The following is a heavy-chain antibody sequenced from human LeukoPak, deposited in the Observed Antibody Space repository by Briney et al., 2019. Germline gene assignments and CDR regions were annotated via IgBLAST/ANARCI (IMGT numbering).Heavy chain of an antibody. Sequence: WASVKVSCKASGYTFTSYGISWVRQAPGQGLEWMGWISAYNGNTNYAQKLQGRVTMTTDTSTSTAYMELRSLRSDDTAVYYCARERGQYSSSWYFDYWGQGTLVTVSS. CDR2: ISAYNGNT. V-gene: IGHV1-18*04. CDR1: GYTFTSYG. D-gene: IGHD6-13*01. CDR3: ARERGQYSSSWYFDY. J-gene: IGHJ4*02.